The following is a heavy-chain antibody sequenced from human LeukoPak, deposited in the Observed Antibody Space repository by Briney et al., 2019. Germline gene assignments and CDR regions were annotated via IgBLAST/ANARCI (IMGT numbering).Heavy chain of an antibody. Sequence: GGSLRLSCAASGFTFSSYAMSWVRQAPGKGLEWVSAIRGSGGSTYYADSVKGRFTISRDNSKNTLYLQMNSLRAEDTAVYYCAKDRGYCSSTSCYSDYWGQGTLVTVSS. CDR1: GFTFSSYA. D-gene: IGHD2-2*02. CDR3: AKDRGYCSSTSCYSDY. J-gene: IGHJ4*02. CDR2: IRGSGGST. V-gene: IGHV3-23*01.